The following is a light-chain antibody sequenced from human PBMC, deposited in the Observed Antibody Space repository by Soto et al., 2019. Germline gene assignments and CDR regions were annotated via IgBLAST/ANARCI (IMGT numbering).Light chain of an antibody. CDR1: QGIRSY. Sequence: DIEMTQSPSSLSASVGETITITCRASQGIRSYLAWYQQRPGKAPELLIYGASTLRPGGASRFSGSGSGTEFTLTISSLQPEDFATYFCQQLNTFPPFFTFGPGTKVDIK. J-gene: IGKJ3*01. CDR2: GAS. V-gene: IGKV1-9*01. CDR3: QQLNTFPPFFT.